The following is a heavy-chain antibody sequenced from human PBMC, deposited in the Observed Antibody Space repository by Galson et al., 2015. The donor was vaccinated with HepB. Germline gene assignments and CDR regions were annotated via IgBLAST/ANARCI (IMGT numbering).Heavy chain of an antibody. CDR1: GYTFTSYA. D-gene: IGHD2-2*03. J-gene: IGHJ5*02. V-gene: IGHV1-3*01. Sequence: SVKVSCKASGYTFTSYAMHWVRQAPGQRLEWMGWINAGNGNTKYSQKFQGRVTITRDTSASTAYMELSSLRSEDTAVYYCARMDIVVVPAALEVRYNWFDPWGQGTLVTVSS. CDR3: ARMDIVVVPAALEVRYNWFDP. CDR2: INAGNGNT.